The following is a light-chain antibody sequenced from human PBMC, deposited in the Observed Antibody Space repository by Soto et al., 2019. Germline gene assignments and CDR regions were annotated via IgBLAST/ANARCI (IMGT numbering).Light chain of an antibody. V-gene: IGKV3-11*01. Sequence: EIVLTQSPATLSLSPGERVTLSCRASRSVSNYLAWYQQKPGQAPRLLIYDASNREPGIPARFSGSGSGTDFTLTITSLGPDDFAVYYCQQRSIWPPLFGPGTKVDIK. J-gene: IGKJ3*01. CDR3: QQRSIWPPL. CDR2: DAS. CDR1: RSVSNY.